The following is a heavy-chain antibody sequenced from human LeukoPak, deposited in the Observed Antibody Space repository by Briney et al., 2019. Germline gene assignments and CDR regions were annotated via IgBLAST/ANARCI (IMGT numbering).Heavy chain of an antibody. J-gene: IGHJ3*02. Sequence: PGGSLRLSCAASGFTFSSYGMHWIRQVPGKGLEWVAFIWYDGSNRYYADSVKGRFTISRDNSKNTLYLQMNSLRAEDTAVYYCAKDLEYSGTYPDALDIWGQGTMVTVSS. CDR1: GFTFSSYG. V-gene: IGHV3-30*02. CDR2: IWYDGSNR. CDR3: AKDLEYSGTYPDALDI. D-gene: IGHD1-26*01.